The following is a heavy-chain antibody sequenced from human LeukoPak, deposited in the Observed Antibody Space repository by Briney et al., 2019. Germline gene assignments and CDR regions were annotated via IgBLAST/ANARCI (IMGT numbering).Heavy chain of an antibody. D-gene: IGHD3-22*01. V-gene: IGHV3-23*01. CDR1: GFTFSNYA. CDR2: VTGRGGTT. CDR3: AKDTSHNYFDVGAYIDH. J-gene: IGHJ5*02. Sequence: QTGGSLRLSCAASGFTFSNYAMSWVRQTPGKGLEWVSAVTGRGGTTYSADSVQGRFTISRDTSKNTLYLQMNSLGAEDTAVYYCAKDTSHNYFDVGAYIDHWGQGTLVTVSS.